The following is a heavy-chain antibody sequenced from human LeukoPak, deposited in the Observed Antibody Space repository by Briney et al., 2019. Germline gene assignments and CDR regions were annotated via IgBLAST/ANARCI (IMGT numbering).Heavy chain of an antibody. CDR3: AREGEASIVGATGTFDY. J-gene: IGHJ4*02. CDR1: AGTFSSYA. V-gene: IGHV1-69*01. CDR2: IIPIFGTA. D-gene: IGHD1-26*01. Sequence: ASVKVSCKASAGTFSSYAISWVRQAPGQGLEWMGGIIPIFGTANYAQRFQGRVTTTADESTSTAYMELSSLRSEDTAVYYCAREGEASIVGATGTFDYWGQGTLVTVSS.